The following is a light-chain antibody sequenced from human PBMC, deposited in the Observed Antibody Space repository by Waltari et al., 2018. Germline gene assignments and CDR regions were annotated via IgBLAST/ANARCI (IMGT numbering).Light chain of an antibody. CDR3: QQTFTTPFT. CDR1: ENINNH. Sequence: DTQMTQSPSSLSASVGGRITIACRANENINNHLNWYQQKPGKAPELLIYAASSLQARVPSRFTDDGSGTYFTLTISSLQPEDLATYYCQQTFTTPFTFGGGTKVEFQ. V-gene: IGKV1-39*01. J-gene: IGKJ4*01. CDR2: AAS.